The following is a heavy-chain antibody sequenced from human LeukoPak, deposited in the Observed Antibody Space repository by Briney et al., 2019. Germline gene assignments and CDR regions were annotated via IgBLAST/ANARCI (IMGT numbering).Heavy chain of an antibody. CDR1: GFTFSSYE. CDR3: ARKYYYGSGRS. Sequence: GGSLRLSRAASGFTFSSYEMNWVRQAPGKGLEWVSYISSSGSTIYYADSVKGRFTISRDNAKNSLYLQMNSLRAEDTAVYYCARKYYYGSGRSWGQGTLVTVSS. V-gene: IGHV3-48*03. J-gene: IGHJ5*02. D-gene: IGHD3-10*01. CDR2: ISSSGSTI.